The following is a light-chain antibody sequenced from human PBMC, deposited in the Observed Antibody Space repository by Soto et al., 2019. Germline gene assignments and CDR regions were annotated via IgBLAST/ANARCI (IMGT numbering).Light chain of an antibody. CDR2: GAS. Sequence: GESATLSCRASQSVSSNLAWYQQKPGQAPRLLIYGASTRATGIPARFSGSGSGTEFTLTISSLQSEDFAVYYCQQYNNWPQTFGQGTKVDI. J-gene: IGKJ1*01. CDR1: QSVSSN. V-gene: IGKV3-15*01. CDR3: QQYNNWPQT.